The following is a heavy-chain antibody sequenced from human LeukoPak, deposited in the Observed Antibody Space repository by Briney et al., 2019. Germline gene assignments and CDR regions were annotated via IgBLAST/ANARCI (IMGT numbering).Heavy chain of an antibody. D-gene: IGHD3-3*01. V-gene: IGHV3-21*01. CDR2: ISTGSSSI. Sequence: PGGSLRLSCAASGFPFRSYTLNWVRQAPGKGLEWVSSISTGSSSIYYADSVKGRFTISRDNAKNSLYLQMNSLRAEDTAVYYCARAGDKSYYDFWSGYYFSYMDVWGKGTTVTVSS. J-gene: IGHJ6*03. CDR3: ARAGDKSYYDFWSGYYFSYMDV. CDR1: GFPFRSYT.